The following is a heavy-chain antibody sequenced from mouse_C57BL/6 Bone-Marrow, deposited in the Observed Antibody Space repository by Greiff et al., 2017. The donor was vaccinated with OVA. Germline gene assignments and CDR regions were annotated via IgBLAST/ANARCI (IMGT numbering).Heavy chain of an antibody. J-gene: IGHJ4*01. CDR3: ASPFKGAMDY. CDR2: IYPGSGNP. V-gene: IGHV1-76*01. Sequence: VQLQQYGAELVRPGASVKLSCKASGYTFTDYYINWVKQRPGPGLEWIARIYPGSGNPYYNEKFKGKATLTAEKSSSTAYMQLSSLTSEDSAVYFCASPFKGAMDYWGQGTSVTVSS. CDR1: GYTFTDYY.